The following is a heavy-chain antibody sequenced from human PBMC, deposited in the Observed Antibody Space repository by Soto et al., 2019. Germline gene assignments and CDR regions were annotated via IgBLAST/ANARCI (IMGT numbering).Heavy chain of an antibody. V-gene: IGHV3-21*06. J-gene: IGHJ4*02. CDR3: AREYEDLTSNFDY. CDR1: GFTFTRYS. D-gene: IGHD3-3*01. CDR2: ISSTTNYI. Sequence: GGSLILSCAASGFTFTRYSMNWVRQAPGKGLEWVSSISSTTNYIYYGDSMKGRFTISRDNAKNSLYLEMNSLRAEDTAVYYCAREYEDLTSNFDYWVQGTMVTVSS.